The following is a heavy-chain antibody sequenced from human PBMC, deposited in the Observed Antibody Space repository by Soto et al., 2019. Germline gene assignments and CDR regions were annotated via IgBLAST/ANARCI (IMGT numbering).Heavy chain of an antibody. CDR1: GYTFTSYV. J-gene: IGHJ6*02. Sequence: ASVKVSCKASGYTFTSYVISWVRQAPGQGLEWMGWISAYNGNTNYAQKLQGRVTMTTDTSTSTAYMELRSLRSDDTAVYYCARVLCGGSCYYYYYGMDVWGQGTTVTVSS. CDR3: ARVLCGGSCYYYYYGMDV. V-gene: IGHV1-18*01. D-gene: IGHD2-15*01. CDR2: ISAYNGNT.